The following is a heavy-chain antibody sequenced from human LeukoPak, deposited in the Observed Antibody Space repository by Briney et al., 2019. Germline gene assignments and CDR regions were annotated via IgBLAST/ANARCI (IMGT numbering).Heavy chain of an antibody. D-gene: IGHD4-23*01. CDR3: ARGPYGGIDY. J-gene: IGHJ4*02. Sequence: ASVKVSCTASGYTFTSSVMNWVRQAPGQGLEWMGRINTNTGNPTYAQGCTGRFVFSLDTSVSTAYLQISSLKAEDTAVYYCARGPYGGIDYWGQGTLVTVSS. CDR1: GYTFTSSV. CDR2: INTNTGNP. V-gene: IGHV7-4-1*02.